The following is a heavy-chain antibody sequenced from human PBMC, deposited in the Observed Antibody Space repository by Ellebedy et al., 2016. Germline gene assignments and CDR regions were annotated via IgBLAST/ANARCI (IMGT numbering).Heavy chain of an antibody. CDR1: GYTFTSYY. Sequence: ASVKVSCXASGYTFTSYYMHWVRQAPGQGLEWMGIINPSGGSTSYAQKFQGRVTMTRDTSTSTAYMELSSLRSEDTAVYYCARAGLAAALVYGFQHWGQGTLVTVSS. D-gene: IGHD6-13*01. CDR2: INPSGGST. J-gene: IGHJ1*01. CDR3: ARAGLAAALVYGFQH. V-gene: IGHV1-46*01.